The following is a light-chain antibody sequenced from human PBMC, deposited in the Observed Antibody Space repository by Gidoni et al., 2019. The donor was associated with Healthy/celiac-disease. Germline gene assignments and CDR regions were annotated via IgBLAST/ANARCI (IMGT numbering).Light chain of an antibody. Sequence: EIVLTQYPGTLSLSPGERATLSCRASQSVSSSYLAWYKQKPGQAPRLLIYDASSGSGTDFTLTISRLEPEDFAVYYCQQYGSSPQTFGQGTKVEIK. V-gene: IGKV3-20*01. CDR1: QSVSSSY. J-gene: IGKJ1*01. CDR3: QQYGSSPQT. CDR2: DAS.